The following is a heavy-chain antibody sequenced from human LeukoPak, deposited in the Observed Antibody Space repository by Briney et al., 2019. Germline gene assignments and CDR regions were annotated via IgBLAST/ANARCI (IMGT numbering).Heavy chain of an antibody. D-gene: IGHD2-2*01. V-gene: IGHV1-8*03. CDR1: GYTFTSYD. J-gene: IGHJ1*01. CDR3: ASPPWSSTSCRAEYFQH. CDR2: MNPNSGNT. Sequence: ASVKVSCKASGYTFTSYDINWVRQATGQGLEWMGWMNPNSGNTGYAQKFQGRVTITRNTSISTAYMELSSLRSEDTAVYYCASPPWSSTSCRAEYFQHWGQGTLVTVSS.